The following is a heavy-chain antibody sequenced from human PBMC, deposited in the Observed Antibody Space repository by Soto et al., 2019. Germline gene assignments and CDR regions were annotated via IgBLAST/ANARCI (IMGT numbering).Heavy chain of an antibody. V-gene: IGHV3-23*01. Sequence: PGGSLRLSCAASGFTFSSYAMSWVRQAPGKGLEWVSAISGSGGSTYYADSVKGRFTISRDNSKNTLYLQMNSLRAEDTAVYYCAKDSSWAMVRGVIIITGYWGRGTLVTVSS. CDR3: AKDSSWAMVRGVIIITGY. CDR1: GFTFSSYA. CDR2: ISGSGGST. D-gene: IGHD3-10*01. J-gene: IGHJ4*02.